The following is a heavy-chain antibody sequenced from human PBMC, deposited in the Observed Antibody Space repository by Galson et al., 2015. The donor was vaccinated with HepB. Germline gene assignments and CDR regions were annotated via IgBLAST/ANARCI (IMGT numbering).Heavy chain of an antibody. CDR1: GFTFSSYG. V-gene: IGHV3-30*18. J-gene: IGHJ4*02. D-gene: IGHD6-6*01. Sequence: SLRLSCAASGFTFSSYGMHRVRQAPGKGLEWVAVISYDDSNKYYADSVKGRFTISRDNSKNTLYLQMNSLRAEDTAVYYCAKDDLRQLVGRRGDYWGQGTLVTVSA. CDR2: ISYDDSNK. CDR3: AKDDLRQLVGRRGDY.